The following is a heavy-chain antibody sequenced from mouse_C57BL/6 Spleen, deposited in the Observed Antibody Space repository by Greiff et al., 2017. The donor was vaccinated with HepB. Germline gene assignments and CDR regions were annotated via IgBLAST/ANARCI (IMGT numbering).Heavy chain of an antibody. Sequence: QVHVKQSGAELARPGASVKMSCKASGYTFTSYTMHWVKQRPGQGLEWIGYINPSSGYTKYNQKFKDKATLTADKSSSTAYMQLSSLTSEDSAVYYCAGGGYGNYFYAMDYWGQGTSVTVSS. CDR3: AGGGYGNYFYAMDY. CDR1: GYTFTSYT. CDR2: INPSSGYT. J-gene: IGHJ4*01. V-gene: IGHV1-4*01. D-gene: IGHD2-1*01.